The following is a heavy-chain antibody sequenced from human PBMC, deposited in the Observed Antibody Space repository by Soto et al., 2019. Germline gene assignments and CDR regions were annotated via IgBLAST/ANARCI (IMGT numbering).Heavy chain of an antibody. Sequence: EVQLVESGGGLVQPGRSLRLSCAASGFTFDDYAMHWVRQARGKGLEWVSGISWNSGSLDYADSVKGRFTVSRDNAKNSLYLQMNSLRAEDTALYYCAKVMNGYVFDFWGQGALVSVSS. D-gene: IGHD5-12*01. CDR1: GFTFDDYA. CDR2: ISWNSGSL. V-gene: IGHV3-9*01. J-gene: IGHJ4*02. CDR3: AKVMNGYVFDF.